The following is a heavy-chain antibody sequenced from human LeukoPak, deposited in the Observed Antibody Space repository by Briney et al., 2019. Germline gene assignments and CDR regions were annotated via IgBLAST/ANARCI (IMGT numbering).Heavy chain of an antibody. J-gene: IGHJ4*02. V-gene: IGHV1-18*01. D-gene: IGHD3-22*01. Sequence: ASVKVSCKASGYTFTSYVISWVRQAPGQGLEWMGWISAYNGNTNYAQKLQGRVTMTTDTSTSTAYMELRSLRSDDTAVHYRARNYYDSSGYSFDYWGQGTLVTVS. CDR1: GYTFTSYV. CDR2: ISAYNGNT. CDR3: ARNYYDSSGYSFDY.